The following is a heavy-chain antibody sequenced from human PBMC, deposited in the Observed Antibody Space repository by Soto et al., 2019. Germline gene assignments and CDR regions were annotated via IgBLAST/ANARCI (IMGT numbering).Heavy chain of an antibody. CDR1: GYTFTSYG. Sequence: ASVKVSCKASGYTFTSYGISWVRQAPGQGLEWMGWISAYNGNTNYAQKLQGRVTMTTDTSTSTAYMELRSLRSDDTAVYYCARVDIVVVPAKGGYNWFDPWGQGTLVTVSS. CDR2: ISAYNGNT. D-gene: IGHD2-2*01. V-gene: IGHV1-18*01. CDR3: ARVDIVVVPAKGGYNWFDP. J-gene: IGHJ5*02.